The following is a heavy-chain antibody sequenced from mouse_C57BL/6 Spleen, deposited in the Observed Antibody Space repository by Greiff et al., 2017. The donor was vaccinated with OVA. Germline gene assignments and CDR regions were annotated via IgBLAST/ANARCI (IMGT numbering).Heavy chain of an antibody. CDR1: GFTFSDYG. CDR3: ASCSSYGSVYFDV. V-gene: IGHV5-17*01. CDR2: ISSGSSTI. J-gene: IGHJ1*03. Sequence: EVQRVESGGGLVKPGGSLKLSCAASGFTFSDYGMHWVRQAPEKGLEWVAYISSGSSTIYYADTVKGRFTISRDNAKNTLFLQMTSLRSEDTAMYYCASCSSYGSVYFDVWGTGTTVTVSS. D-gene: IGHD1-1*01.